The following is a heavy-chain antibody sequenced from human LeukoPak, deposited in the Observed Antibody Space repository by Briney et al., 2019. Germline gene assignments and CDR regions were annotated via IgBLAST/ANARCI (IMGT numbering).Heavy chain of an antibody. D-gene: IGHD5-24*01. CDR3: ARGGLATISSFIANYFDY. CDR2: INHSGST. J-gene: IGHJ4*02. V-gene: IGHV4-34*01. Sequence: SETLSLTCAVYGGSFSGYYWSWLRQPPGKGLEWVGEINHSGSTNYNPSLKSRVTISVDPSKNQFSLKLSSVTAADTAVYYCARGGLATISSFIANYFDYWGQGTLVTVSS. CDR1: GGSFSGYY.